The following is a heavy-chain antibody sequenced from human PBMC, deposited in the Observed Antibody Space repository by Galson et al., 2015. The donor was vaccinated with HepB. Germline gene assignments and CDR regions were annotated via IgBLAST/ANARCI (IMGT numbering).Heavy chain of an antibody. Sequence: PALVKPTQTLTLTCNFSGFSLSSSEVGVGWIRQPPGKALEWLALVYWDDHKRYSPSLKSRLTIAKDTSKNQVVLTLTNMDPVDTATYYCAHTPYGDYVGGIFNSWGQGTLVTVSS. CDR3: AHTPYGDYVGGIFNS. V-gene: IGHV2-5*02. CDR2: VYWDDHK. CDR1: GFSLSSSEVG. D-gene: IGHD4-17*01. J-gene: IGHJ5*01.